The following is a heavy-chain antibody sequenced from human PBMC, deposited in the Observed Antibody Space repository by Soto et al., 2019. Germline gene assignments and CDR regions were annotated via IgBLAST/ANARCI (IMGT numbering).Heavy chain of an antibody. CDR3: ARHPGYYDVLTGYSTYYFDS. D-gene: IGHD3-9*01. CDR1: GGSFSGYY. CDR2: INHSGST. V-gene: IGHV4-34*01. Sequence: SETLSLTCAVYGGSFSGYYWSWIRQPPGKGLEWIGEINHSGSTNYNPSLKSRVTISVDTSKNQFSLRLNSVTAADTAVYYCARHPGYYDVLTGYSTYYFDSWGQGTLVTVSS. J-gene: IGHJ4*02.